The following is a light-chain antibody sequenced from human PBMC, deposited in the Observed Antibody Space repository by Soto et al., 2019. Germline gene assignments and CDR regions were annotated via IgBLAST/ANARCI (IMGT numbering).Light chain of an antibody. CDR2: GAS. V-gene: IGKV3-20*01. J-gene: IGKJ3*01. CDR3: QHYGSALFT. Sequence: EIVLTQSPGTLSLSPGERATLSCRASQSFSSSYLAWYQQKPGQAPRLLIYGASSRATGIPDRFSGSGSGTDVTLTISSREPEDFAVYYCQHYGSALFTFGPGTKVDVK. CDR1: QSFSSSY.